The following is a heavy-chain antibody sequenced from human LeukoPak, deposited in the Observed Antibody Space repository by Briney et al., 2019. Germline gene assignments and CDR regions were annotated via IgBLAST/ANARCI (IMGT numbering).Heavy chain of an antibody. V-gene: IGHV1-2*02. CDR2: INPNSGGT. D-gene: IGHD3-3*01. Sequence: ASVKVSCKASGYTFTGYYMHWVRQAPGQGLEWMGWINPNSGGTNYAQKFQGRVTMTRDTSISTAYMELSRLRSDDTAVYYCARDGHGVVPQLLPFDYWGQGTLVTVSS. CDR1: GYTFTGYY. J-gene: IGHJ4*02. CDR3: ARDGHGVVPQLLPFDY.